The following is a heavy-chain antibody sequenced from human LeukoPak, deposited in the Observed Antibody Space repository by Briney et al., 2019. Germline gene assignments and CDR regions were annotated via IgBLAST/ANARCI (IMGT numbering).Heavy chain of an antibody. CDR3: ARDHGEGYYDSSGYYGAYDAFDI. CDR1: GYMFSSYG. V-gene: IGHV1-18*01. D-gene: IGHD3-22*01. CDR2: ISAYNGNT. Sequence: ASVNVSCKASGYMFSSYGISWVRQAPGQGLEWMGWISAYNGNTNYVQNVQDRVTMTTDTSTSTAYMELRSLRSDDTAVYYCARDHGEGYYDSSGYYGAYDAFDIWGQGTMVTVSS. J-gene: IGHJ3*02.